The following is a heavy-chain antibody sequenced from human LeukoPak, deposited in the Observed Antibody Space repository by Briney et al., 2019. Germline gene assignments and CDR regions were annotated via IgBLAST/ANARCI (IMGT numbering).Heavy chain of an antibody. CDR3: AKDLLHYGSGSYFDY. CDR2: ISYDGSNK. Sequence: GGSLRLSCAASGFTFSSYGMHWVRQAPGKGLEWVAVISYDGSNKYYADSVKGRFTISRDNSKNTLYLQMNSLRAEDTAVYYCAKDLLHYGSGSYFDYWGQGTLVTVSS. J-gene: IGHJ4*02. D-gene: IGHD3-10*01. CDR1: GFTFSSYG. V-gene: IGHV3-30*18.